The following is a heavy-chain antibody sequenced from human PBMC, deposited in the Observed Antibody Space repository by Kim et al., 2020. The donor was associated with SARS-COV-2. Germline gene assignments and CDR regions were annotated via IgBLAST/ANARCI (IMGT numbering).Heavy chain of an antibody. CDR3: ARIAVTGTGGPFDY. CDR1: GFTFSNYR. J-gene: IGHJ4*02. D-gene: IGHD6-19*01. V-gene: IGHV3-30-3*01. CDR2: ISEDGSQK. Sequence: GRSLRVSCVASGFTFSNYRMHWVRQAPDKGLEWVAAISEDGSQKYYPDSVKGRFTISRDNSKNTLDLEMNGLRDEDTAVFYCARIAVTGTGGPFDYWGQGALVTVSS.